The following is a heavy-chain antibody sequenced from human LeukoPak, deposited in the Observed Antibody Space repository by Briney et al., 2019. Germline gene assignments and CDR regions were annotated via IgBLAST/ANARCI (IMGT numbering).Heavy chain of an antibody. CDR3: ATHPTGDLPFDY. CDR1: GGSLSSSNYY. Sequence: SETLSLTCTVSGGSLSSSNYYWGWIRQPPGKGLEWIGNIYYSGRTYYNPSLKTRVTISVDTSKNQFSLRLSSVTAADTAVYYCATHPTGDLPFDYWGQGTLVTVSS. V-gene: IGHV4-39*01. J-gene: IGHJ4*02. CDR2: IYYSGRT. D-gene: IGHD7-27*01.